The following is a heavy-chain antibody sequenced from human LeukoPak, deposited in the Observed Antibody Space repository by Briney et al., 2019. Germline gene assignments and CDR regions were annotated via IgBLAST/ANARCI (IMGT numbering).Heavy chain of an antibody. CDR1: GGSISNYY. V-gene: IGHV4-4*07. CDR3: ARQGPILRYFDWLSPAPSNWFDP. Sequence: SETLSLTCTVSGGSISNYYWSWIRQPAGKGLEWIGRIYTSGTTHYNPSLKSRVTMSVDTSKNQFSLKLSSVTAADTAVYYCARQGPILRYFDWLSPAPSNWFDPWGQGTLVTVSS. D-gene: IGHD3-9*01. J-gene: IGHJ5*02. CDR2: IYTSGTT.